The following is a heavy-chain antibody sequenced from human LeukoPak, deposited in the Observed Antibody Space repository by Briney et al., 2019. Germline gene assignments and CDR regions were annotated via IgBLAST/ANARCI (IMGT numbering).Heavy chain of an antibody. V-gene: IGHV1-69*05. Sequence: GASVKVSCKASGGTFSSYTISWVRQAPGQGLEWMGGIIPIFGTANYAQKFQGRVTITTDESTSTAYMELSSLRSEDTAVYYCARGYGGYSYGWFNYWGQGTLVTVSS. CDR1: GGTFSSYT. CDR3: ARGYGGYSYGWFNY. J-gene: IGHJ4*02. CDR2: IIPIFGTA. D-gene: IGHD5-18*01.